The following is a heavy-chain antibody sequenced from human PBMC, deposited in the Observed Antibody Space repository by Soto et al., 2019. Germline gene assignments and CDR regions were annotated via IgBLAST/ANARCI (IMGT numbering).Heavy chain of an antibody. Sequence: EVQLLESGGGLVQPGGSLRLSCAASGFSFSSYAMNWVRQAPGKGLEWVSVISGSGDSTYYADSVKGRFTISRDNSTNTLYLQMISLRAGDTAVYYCARRSSGWYFDYWGQGTLVIVSS. CDR2: ISGSGDST. CDR1: GFSFSSYA. D-gene: IGHD6-19*01. V-gene: IGHV3-23*01. CDR3: ARRSSGWYFDY. J-gene: IGHJ4*02.